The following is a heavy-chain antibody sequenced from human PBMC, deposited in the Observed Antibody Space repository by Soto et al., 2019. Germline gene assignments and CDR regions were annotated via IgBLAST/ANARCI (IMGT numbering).Heavy chain of an antibody. CDR1: GFTFSSYG. V-gene: IGHV3-33*01. CDR3: ARELPPRYGFGEKAFDY. Sequence: QVQLVESGGGVVQPGGSLRLSCAASGFTFSSYGMHWVRQAPGKWLEWLAVIWYDGSNKYYADSVKGRFTISRDNSKNALYLQMNVLRAEDTAVDYCARELPPRYGFGEKAFDYLGQGTLVTVSS. J-gene: IGHJ4*02. CDR2: IWYDGSNK. D-gene: IGHD3-10*01.